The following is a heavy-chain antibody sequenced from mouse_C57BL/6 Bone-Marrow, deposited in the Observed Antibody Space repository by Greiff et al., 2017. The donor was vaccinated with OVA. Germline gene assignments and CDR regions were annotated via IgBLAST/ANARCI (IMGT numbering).Heavy chain of an antibody. Sequence: EVKVVESGGGLVKPGGSLKLSCAASGFTFSSYAMSWVRQTPEKRLEWVATISDGGSYTYYPDNVKGRFTISRDNAKNNLYLQMSHLKSEDTAMYYCARELLRPVERSWFAYWGQGTLVTVSA. D-gene: IGHD1-2*01. J-gene: IGHJ3*01. CDR2: ISDGGSYT. V-gene: IGHV5-4*01. CDR3: ARELLRPVERSWFAY. CDR1: GFTFSSYA.